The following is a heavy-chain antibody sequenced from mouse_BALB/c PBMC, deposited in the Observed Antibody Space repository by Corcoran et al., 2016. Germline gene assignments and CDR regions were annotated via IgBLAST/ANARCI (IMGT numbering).Heavy chain of an antibody. CDR2: INPKNGGT. J-gene: IGHJ3*01. Sequence: EVLLQQSGPELVKPGASVKIPCKASGYTFTDYNMDWVKQSNGKSLEWIGDINPKNGGTIYNQKFKGTATLNVDKSSSTAYMELRSLTSEDTAVYYCARGNELGRFAYWGQGTLVTVSA. V-gene: IGHV1-18*01. CDR3: ARGNELGRFAY. CDR1: GYTFTDYN. D-gene: IGHD4-1*01.